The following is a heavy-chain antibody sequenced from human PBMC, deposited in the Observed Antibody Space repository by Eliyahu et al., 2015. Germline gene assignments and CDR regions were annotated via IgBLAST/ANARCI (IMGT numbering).Heavy chain of an antibody. CDR1: GFTXSSYW. Sequence: EVQLVESGGGLVQPGGSLRLSCXASGFTXSSYWXHWVRQAPGKGLVWVSRINSDGSSTSYADSVKGRFTISRDNAKNTLYLQMNSLRAEDTAVYYCARGVPLTTGNWFDPWGQGTLVTVSS. V-gene: IGHV3-74*01. CDR3: ARGVPLTTGNWFDP. J-gene: IGHJ5*02. CDR2: INSDGSST. D-gene: IGHD4-17*01.